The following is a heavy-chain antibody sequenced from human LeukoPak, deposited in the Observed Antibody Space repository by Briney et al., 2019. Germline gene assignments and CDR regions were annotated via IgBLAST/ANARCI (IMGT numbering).Heavy chain of an antibody. Sequence: GGSLRLSCAASGFTFSNNWMHWVRQAPGKGLVWVSRINSGGSTTNYADSVKGRFTISRENAKNTLYLQMNSLRADDTAVYFCARGSGVTPDYWGQGTLVTVSS. J-gene: IGHJ4*02. CDR2: INSGGSTT. D-gene: IGHD2-21*02. V-gene: IGHV3-74*01. CDR3: ARGSGVTPDY. CDR1: GFTFSNNW.